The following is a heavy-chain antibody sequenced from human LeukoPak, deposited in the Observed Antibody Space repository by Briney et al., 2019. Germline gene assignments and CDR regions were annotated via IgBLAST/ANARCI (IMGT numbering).Heavy chain of an antibody. J-gene: IGHJ5*02. CDR1: GYTFTSYD. V-gene: IGHV1-69-2*01. CDR2: VDPEDGET. CDR3: ATSAVAGS. D-gene: IGHD6-19*01. Sequence: ASVKVSCKASGYTFTSYDINWVRQATGQGLEWMGLVDPEDGETIYAEKFQGRVTITADTSTDTAYMELSSLRSEDTAVYYCATSAVAGSWGQGTLVTVSS.